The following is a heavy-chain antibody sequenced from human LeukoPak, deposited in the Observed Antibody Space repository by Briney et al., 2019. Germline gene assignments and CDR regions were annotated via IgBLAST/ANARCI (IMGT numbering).Heavy chain of an antibody. J-gene: IGHJ4*02. CDR1: GFTFSSYS. Sequence: GGSLRLSCAASGFTFSSYSMNWVRQAPGKELEWVSYISSSSSTIYYADSVKGRFTISRDNAKNSLYLQMNSLRAEDTAVYYCARDGYYGSGSQFDYWGQGTLVTVSS. CDR2: ISSSSSTI. CDR3: ARDGYYGSGSQFDY. D-gene: IGHD3-10*01. V-gene: IGHV3-48*04.